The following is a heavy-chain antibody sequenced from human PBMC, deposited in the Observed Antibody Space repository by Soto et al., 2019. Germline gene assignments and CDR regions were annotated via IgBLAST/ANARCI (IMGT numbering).Heavy chain of an antibody. Sequence: QITLKESGPTLVKPTQTLTLTCTFSGFSLTTSGVGVGWIRQPPGKALEWLALIYWDDDKRYSPSLKSRRTITKDTSTNQLVRTRTNMDHADTATYFCAHRTTPVTGWFDPWGQGTLVTVSS. CDR2: IYWDDDK. D-gene: IGHD4-17*01. J-gene: IGHJ5*02. CDR3: AHRTTPVTGWFDP. V-gene: IGHV2-5*02. CDR1: GFSLTTSGVG.